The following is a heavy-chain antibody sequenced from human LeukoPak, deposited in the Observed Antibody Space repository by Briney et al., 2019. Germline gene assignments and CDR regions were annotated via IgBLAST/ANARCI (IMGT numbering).Heavy chain of an antibody. J-gene: IGHJ4*02. D-gene: IGHD4-17*01. V-gene: IGHV3-23*01. Sequence: PGGSLRLSCAASGFSFSNFGMSWVRQAPGKGLEWVSSLSGSGGDTYYADSVKGRFNISRDNSKNTLYLQMNSLRAEDTALYYCAKARGSDYGDYVIFDYWGQGTLVTVSS. CDR1: GFSFSNFG. CDR2: LSGSGGDT. CDR3: AKARGSDYGDYVIFDY.